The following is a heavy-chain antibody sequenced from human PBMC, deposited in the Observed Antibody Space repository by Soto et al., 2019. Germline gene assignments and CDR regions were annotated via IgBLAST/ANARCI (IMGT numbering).Heavy chain of an antibody. CDR1: GGSFSGYY. CDR2: INHSGST. J-gene: IGHJ4*02. D-gene: IGHD3-22*01. CDR3: AREGGYYYDSSGYYPYYFDY. Sequence: PSETLSLTCAVYGGSFSGYYWSWIRQPPGKGLEWIGDINHSGSTNYNPSLKSRVTISVDTSKNQFSLKLSSVTAADTAVYYCAREGGYYYDSSGYYPYYFDYWGQGTLVTVSS. V-gene: IGHV4-34*01.